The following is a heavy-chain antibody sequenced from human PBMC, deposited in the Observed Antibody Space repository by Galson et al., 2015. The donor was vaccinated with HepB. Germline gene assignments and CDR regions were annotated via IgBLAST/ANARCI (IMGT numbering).Heavy chain of an antibody. J-gene: IGHJ4*02. V-gene: IGHV1-18*04. CDR1: GYTFTSYG. Sequence: SVKVSCKASGYTFTSYGISWVRQAPGQGLEWLGWISTYNDNTNYAQNLQDRVTMTADTSTNTAYMELRSLRSDDTAVFYCARGAPLEVSFRWGSYRADLDYWGQGTLVTVSS. D-gene: IGHD3-16*02. CDR3: ARGAPLEVSFRWGSYRADLDY. CDR2: ISTYNDNT.